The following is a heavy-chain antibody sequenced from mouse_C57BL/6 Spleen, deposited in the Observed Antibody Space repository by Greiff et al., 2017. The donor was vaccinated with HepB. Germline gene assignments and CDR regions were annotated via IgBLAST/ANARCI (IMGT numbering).Heavy chain of an antibody. CDR2: INPNNGNT. CDR3: ARLRTLYNSFDY. CDR1: GYTFTDYN. Sequence: EVQLQQSGPELVKPGASVKISCKASGYTFTDYNMNWVKQSHGRSLEWIGVINPNNGNTSYNQKFKGKATLTVDQSSSTAYMQLNSLTSEDSAVYYCARLRTLYNSFDYWGQGTTVTVSS. J-gene: IGHJ4*01. V-gene: IGHV1-39*01. D-gene: IGHD1-3*01.